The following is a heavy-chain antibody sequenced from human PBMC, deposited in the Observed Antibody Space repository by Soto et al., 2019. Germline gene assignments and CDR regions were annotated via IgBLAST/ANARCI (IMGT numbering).Heavy chain of an antibody. V-gene: IGHV3-30*18. D-gene: IGHD1-26*01. CDR3: AKETLSGSYGY. CDR1: GFTFSSYG. CDR2: ISYDGSNK. J-gene: IGHJ4*02. Sequence: QVQLVESGGGVVQPGRSLRLSCAASGFTFSSYGMHWVRQAPGKGLEWVAVISYDGSNKYYADSVKGRFTISRDNSKNTLYLQMNSLRAEDTGVYYCAKETLSGSYGYWGQGTLVTVSS.